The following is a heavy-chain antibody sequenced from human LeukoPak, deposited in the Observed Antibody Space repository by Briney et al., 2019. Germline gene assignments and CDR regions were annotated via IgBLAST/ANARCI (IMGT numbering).Heavy chain of an antibody. CDR1: GLSISSNS. D-gene: IGHD5-18*01. CDR2: IFIDGSGT. Sequence: PGGSLRLSCAAPGLSISSNSMHWVRQGPGKGLVWVSRIFIDGSGTSYADSVEGRFTISRDNAKNTLYLQMNSLRVEDTAVYYCAIGDKYGYPKWGQGTLVTVST. J-gene: IGHJ4*02. V-gene: IGHV3-74*01. CDR3: AIGDKYGYPK.